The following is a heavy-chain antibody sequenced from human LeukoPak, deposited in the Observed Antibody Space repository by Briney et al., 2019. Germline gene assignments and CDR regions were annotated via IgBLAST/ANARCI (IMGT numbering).Heavy chain of an antibody. J-gene: IGHJ4*02. CDR3: ASLSSSSFKNRLDY. CDR1: GFTVSNNY. D-gene: IGHD6-6*01. V-gene: IGHV3-53*01. CDR2: IYSGGST. Sequence: GGSLRLSCAASGFTVSNNYMSWVRQAPGKGLEWVSVIYSGGSTYYADSVKGRFTISRDNSKNTLYLQMNSLRAEDTAVYYCASLSSSSFKNRLDYWGQGTLVTVSS.